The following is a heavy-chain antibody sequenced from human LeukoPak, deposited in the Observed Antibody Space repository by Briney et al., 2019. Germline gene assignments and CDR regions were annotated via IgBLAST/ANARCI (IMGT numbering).Heavy chain of an antibody. CDR1: GGSISSYH. CDR3: ATAHSSGWYGDRFDY. J-gene: IGHJ4*02. V-gene: IGHV4-59*01. CDR2: IYYSGST. Sequence: SETLSLTCTVSGGSISSYHWSWIRQPPGKGLECIGYIYYSGSTHYNPSLKSRVTISVDTSKNQFSLKLSSVTAADTAVYYCATAHSSGWYGDRFDYWGQGTLVTVSS. D-gene: IGHD6-19*01.